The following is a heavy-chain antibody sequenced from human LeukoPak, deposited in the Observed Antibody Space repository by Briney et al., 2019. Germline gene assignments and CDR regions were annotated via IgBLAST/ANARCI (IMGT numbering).Heavy chain of an antibody. J-gene: IGHJ6*02. CDR2: IYSSGST. D-gene: IGHD4-17*01. Sequence: SETLSLTCTVSGGSISSYYWSWVRQPAGKGLEWIGHIYSSGSTNYSPSLKSRVTMSVDTSKNQFSLKLSSVTAADTAVYYCARSLYGGMDVWGQGTTVTVSS. CDR1: GGSISSYY. CDR3: ARSLYGGMDV. V-gene: IGHV4-4*07.